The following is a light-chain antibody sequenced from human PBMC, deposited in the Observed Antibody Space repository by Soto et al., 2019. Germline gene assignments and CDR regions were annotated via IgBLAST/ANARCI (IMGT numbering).Light chain of an antibody. CDR3: QQYNSYSPT. CDR1: QSISSY. Sequence: DIQMTQSPSSLSASVGDRVTITCRASQSISSYLNWYQQKPGKAPKLLIYAASSLQSGVPSRFSGSGSGTDFTLTISSLQPEDVATYYCQQYNSYSPTFGQGTKVDIK. V-gene: IGKV1-39*01. J-gene: IGKJ1*01. CDR2: AAS.